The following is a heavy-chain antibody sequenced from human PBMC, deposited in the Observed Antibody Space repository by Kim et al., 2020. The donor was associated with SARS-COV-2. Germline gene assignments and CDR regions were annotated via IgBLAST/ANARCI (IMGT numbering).Heavy chain of an antibody. V-gene: IGHV1-2*02. CDR2: LDPKSGGT. CDR3: ARGRKLHYFDL. J-gene: IGHJ4*02. CDR1: GYTFTDFY. Sequence: ASVKVSCEASGYTFTDFYVHWVRQAPGQGLEWMGWLDPKSGGTNFAQKFQGRVTLTTDASTNTAYMKLSSLRSDDTAVFYCARGRKLHYFDLWGQGTLITVSS. D-gene: IGHD1-7*01.